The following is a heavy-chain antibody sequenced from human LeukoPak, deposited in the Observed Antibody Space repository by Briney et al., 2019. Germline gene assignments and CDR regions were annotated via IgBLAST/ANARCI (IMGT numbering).Heavy chain of an antibody. CDR2: IIPIFGTA. CDR1: GGTFSTYA. CDR3: ARALGTYYYGSGSYGY. Sequence: ASVTVSCKASGGTFSTYAISWVRQAPGQGLEWMGGIIPIFGTANYAQKFQGRVTITTDESTSTAYMELRSLRSEDTAVYYCARALGTYYYGSGSYGYWGQGTLVTVSS. V-gene: IGHV1-69*05. J-gene: IGHJ4*02. D-gene: IGHD3-10*01.